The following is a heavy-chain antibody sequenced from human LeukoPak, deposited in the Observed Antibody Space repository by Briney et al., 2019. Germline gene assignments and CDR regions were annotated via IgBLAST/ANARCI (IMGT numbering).Heavy chain of an antibody. CDR2: ISPSGGST. CDR1: GYTFTTYY. CDR3: ARDGVAGTYYFDY. Sequence: GASVKVSCKASGYTFTTYYMHWVRQAPGQGLEWMGMISPSGGSTSYPQKFQGRVTLTRDTSTSTVYMELSSLISEDMAVYFCARDGVAGTYYFDYWGQGTLVTVSS. J-gene: IGHJ4*02. V-gene: IGHV1-46*01. D-gene: IGHD6-19*01.